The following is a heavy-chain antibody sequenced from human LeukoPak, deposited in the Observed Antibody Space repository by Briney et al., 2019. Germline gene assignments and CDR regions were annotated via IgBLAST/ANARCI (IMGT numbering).Heavy chain of an antibody. V-gene: IGHV1-69*13. D-gene: IGHD5-12*01. CDR3: ARDGPVGGYDATLNDY. CDR2: IIPIFGTA. CDR1: GGTFSSYA. Sequence: SVNVSCKASGGTFSSYAISWVRQAPGQGLEWMGGIIPIFGTANYAQKFQGRVTITADESTSTAYMELSSLRSEDTAVYYCARDGPVGGYDATLNDYWGQGTLVTVSS. J-gene: IGHJ4*02.